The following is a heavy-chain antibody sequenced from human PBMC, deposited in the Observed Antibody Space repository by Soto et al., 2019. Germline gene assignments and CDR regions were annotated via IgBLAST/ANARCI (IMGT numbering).Heavy chain of an antibody. J-gene: IGHJ4*02. CDR3: ARGEWRPPVLRGDYFDY. CDR1: GGSISSGGYY. CDR2: IYYSGST. D-gene: IGHD2-15*01. V-gene: IGHV4-31*03. Sequence: QVQLQESGPGLVKPSQTLSLTCTVSGGSISSGGYYWSWIRQHPGKGLEWIGYIYYSGSTYYNPSLKSRVTISVDTSKNQFSLKLSSVNAADTAVYYCARGEWRPPVLRGDYFDYWGQGTLVTVSS.